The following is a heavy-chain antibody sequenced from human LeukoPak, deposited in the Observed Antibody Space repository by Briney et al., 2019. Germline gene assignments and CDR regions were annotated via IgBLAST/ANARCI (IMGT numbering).Heavy chain of an antibody. CDR3: ARESSRDVLRFLEWSTHNWFDP. CDR1: GYTFTSYY. D-gene: IGHD3-3*01. V-gene: IGHV1-46*01. Sequence: ASVKVSCKASGYTFTSYYMHWVRQAPGQGLEWMGIINPSGGSTSYAQKFQGRVTMTRDTSTSTVYMELSSLRSEDTAVYYCARESSRDVLRFLEWSTHNWFDPWGQGTLVTVSS. CDR2: INPSGGST. J-gene: IGHJ5*02.